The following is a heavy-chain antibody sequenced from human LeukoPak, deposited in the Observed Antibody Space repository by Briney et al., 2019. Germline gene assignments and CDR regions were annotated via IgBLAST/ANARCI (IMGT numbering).Heavy chain of an antibody. Sequence: GGSLRLSCAASGFTFSSYWMHWVRQAPGKGLVWVSRISDGGSTTTYADSVKGRFTISRDNAKNTLYLQMNGLRAEDTAVYYCSRSAYYDGSGNYYDYWGQGTLATVSS. CDR2: ISDGGSTT. CDR1: GFTFSSYW. J-gene: IGHJ4*02. D-gene: IGHD3-22*01. V-gene: IGHV3-74*01. CDR3: SRSAYYDGSGNYYDY.